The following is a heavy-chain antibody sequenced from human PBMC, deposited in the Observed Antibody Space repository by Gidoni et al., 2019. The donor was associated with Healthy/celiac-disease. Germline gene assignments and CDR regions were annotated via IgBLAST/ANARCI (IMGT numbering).Heavy chain of an antibody. CDR2: ISSDGCNK. J-gene: IGHJ6*02. CDR3: ARDPGGWFRELIRWVNYYYGMDV. V-gene: IGHV3-30-3*01. CDR1: GFTFRSYA. D-gene: IGHD3-10*01. Sequence: QVQLVESGGGVVQPGRSLRLSCAASGFTFRSYAMHWVSQAPGKGLEWVAVISSDGCNKYYADSVKCRFTISRDNSKNTLYLQMNSLIAEDTAVYYCARDPGGWFRELIRWVNYYYGMDVWGQGTTVTVSS.